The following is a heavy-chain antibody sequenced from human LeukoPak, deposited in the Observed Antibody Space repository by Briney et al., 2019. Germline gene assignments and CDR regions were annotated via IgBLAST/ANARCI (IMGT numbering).Heavy chain of an antibody. D-gene: IGHD1-1*01. Sequence: GSLRLSCAASGFTFSSYEMNWVRQAPGKGLEWVSYISSSGSTIYYADSVKGRFTISRDNAKNSLYLQMNSLRAEDTAVYYCAREQTTGMFDYWGQGTLVTVSS. CDR3: AREQTTGMFDY. CDR1: GFTFSSYE. CDR2: ISSSGSTI. V-gene: IGHV3-48*03. J-gene: IGHJ4*02.